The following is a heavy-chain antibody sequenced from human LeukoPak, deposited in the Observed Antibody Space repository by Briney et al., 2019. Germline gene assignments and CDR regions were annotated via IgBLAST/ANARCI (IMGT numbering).Heavy chain of an antibody. D-gene: IGHD3-3*01. Sequence: GGSLRLSCAASGFTFHHYSMHWVRQPPGKGLEWVSLISWDGGITYYADSVRGRFTISRDNGKNSLSLEMNSLRTEDTALYYCAKDRASGSRFLEWLLYSCFDYWGQGTLVTVSS. CDR2: ISWDGGIT. J-gene: IGHJ4*02. CDR1: GFTFHHYS. CDR3: AKDRASGSRFLEWLLYSCFDY. V-gene: IGHV3-43*01.